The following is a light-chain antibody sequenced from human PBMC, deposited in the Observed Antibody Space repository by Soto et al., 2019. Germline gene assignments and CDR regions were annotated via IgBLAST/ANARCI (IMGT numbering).Light chain of an antibody. CDR3: QQYGSSLLT. CDR1: QSVSSNY. V-gene: IGKV3-20*01. CDR2: GAS. J-gene: IGKJ4*01. Sequence: EIVLTQSPCTLSLSPGERATLSCRASQSVSSNYLAWSQQKPGQAPRLLSFGASSRATGIPDRFSGSGSGTDFTLTISRLEPEDFAVYYCQQYGSSLLTFGGGTKVDIK.